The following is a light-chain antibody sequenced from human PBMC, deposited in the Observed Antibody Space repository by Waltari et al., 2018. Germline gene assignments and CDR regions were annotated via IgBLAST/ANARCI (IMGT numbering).Light chain of an antibody. Sequence: DIVMTQSPDSLALSLGERATINCESSQSVLYSSNNKNYLAWYQQKPGQPPKLLIYWASTRDSGVPDRFSGSGSGTDFTLSISSLQPEDFATYYCQQSYSTPPYTFGQGTKLEIK. J-gene: IGKJ2*01. CDR1: QSVLYSSNNKNY. V-gene: IGKV4-1*01. CDR3: QQSYSTPPYT. CDR2: WAS.